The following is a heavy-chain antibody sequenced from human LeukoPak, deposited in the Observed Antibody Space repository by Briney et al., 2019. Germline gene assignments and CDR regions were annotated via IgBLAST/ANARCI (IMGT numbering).Heavy chain of an antibody. CDR2: IYYSGST. Sequence: PSETLSLTCSVSGGSISSSSYYWGWIRQPPGKGPEWIGSIYYSGSTYYNPSLKSRVTISVDTSKNQFSLKLSSVTAADMAVYYCARGSSGYYSRWFDPWGQGTLVTVSS. J-gene: IGHJ5*02. V-gene: IGHV4-39*07. D-gene: IGHD3-22*01. CDR1: GGSISSSSYY. CDR3: ARGSSGYYSRWFDP.